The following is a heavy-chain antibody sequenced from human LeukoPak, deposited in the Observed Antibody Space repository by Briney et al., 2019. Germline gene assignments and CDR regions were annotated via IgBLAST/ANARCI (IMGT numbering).Heavy chain of an antibody. Sequence: SETLSLTCAVYGGSFSGYYWSWIRQPPGKGLEWIGEINHSGSTNYNPSLKSRVTISVDTSKNQFSLKLSSVTAADTAVYYCARSWRGFDYWGQGTLVTVSS. V-gene: IGHV4-34*01. CDR1: GGSFSGYY. J-gene: IGHJ4*02. D-gene: IGHD6-13*01. CDR3: ARSWRGFDY. CDR2: INHSGST.